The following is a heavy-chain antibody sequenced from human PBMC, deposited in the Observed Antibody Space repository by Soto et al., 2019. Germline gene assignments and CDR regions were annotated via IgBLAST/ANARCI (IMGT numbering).Heavy chain of an antibody. J-gene: IGHJ6*04. CDR2: INHSGST. CDR3: ARVSGSYAGDYYGMCV. D-gene: IGHD1-26*01. Sequence: PSETLSLTCAVYGGSFSGEYWGWIRQPPGKGLEWIGEINHSGSTNYNPSLKSRVTISVDTSKNQFSLKLSSVTAADTAVYYCARVSGSYAGDYYGMCVWGKGNTVTVCS. V-gene: IGHV4-34*01. CDR1: GGSFSGEY.